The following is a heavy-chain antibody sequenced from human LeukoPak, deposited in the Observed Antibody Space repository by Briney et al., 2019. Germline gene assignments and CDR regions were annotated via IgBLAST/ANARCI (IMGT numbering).Heavy chain of an antibody. CDR1: GGSININSYF. J-gene: IGHJ4*02. CDR2: VYYTGST. V-gene: IGHV4-39*01. CDR3: ASQRGYTVTKPFDY. D-gene: IGHD4-17*01. Sequence: SETLSLTCTVSGGSININSYFWGWIRQPPGKGLEWIGSVYYTGSTYYNPSPKSRVTISIDTSKNQFSLKLSSVTAADTAVYYCASQRGYTVTKPFDYWGQGTLVTVSS.